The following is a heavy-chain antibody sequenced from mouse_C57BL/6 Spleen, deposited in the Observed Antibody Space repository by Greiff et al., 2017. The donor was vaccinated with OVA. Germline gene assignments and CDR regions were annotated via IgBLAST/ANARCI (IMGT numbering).Heavy chain of an antibody. D-gene: IGHD1-1*01. CDR2: IDPANGNT. V-gene: IGHV14-3*01. CDR1: GFNIKNTY. CDR3: SRPITTVVDYYAIDY. Sequence: VQLKESVAELVRPGASVKLSCTASGFNIKNTYMHWVKQRPEQGLEWIGRIDPANGNTKYAPKFKGKATITADTSSNTAYLQLSSLTSEDTAIYYCSRPITTVVDYYAIDYWGQGTSVTVSS. J-gene: IGHJ4*01.